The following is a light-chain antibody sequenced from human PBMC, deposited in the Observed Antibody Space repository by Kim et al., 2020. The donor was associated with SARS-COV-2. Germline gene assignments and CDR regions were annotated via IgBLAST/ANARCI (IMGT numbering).Light chain of an antibody. CDR2: DAS. J-gene: IGKJ4*01. V-gene: IGKV3-20*01. CDR1: RSVSGY. Sequence: EIVLTQSPATLSLSPGERGTLSCRASRSVSGYLAWYQEKPGQVPRLLIYDASSRATGIPDRFSGSGSGTDFTLTISRLEPEDFAVYYCQQYGGFPLTFGGGTKVDIK. CDR3: QQYGGFPLT.